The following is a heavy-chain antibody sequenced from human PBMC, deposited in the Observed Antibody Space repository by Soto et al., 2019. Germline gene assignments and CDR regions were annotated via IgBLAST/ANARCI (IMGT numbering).Heavy chain of an antibody. CDR3: AKGLINGRWYAED. Sequence: EVHLLESGGGLVHPGESLRLSCGASGFPFSSCVMTWVRQAPGKGLEWVSCITGSGTGAYYADSVKGRFTISRDNSKNMVYLQMNNLRAEDTGVYYCAKGLINGRWYAEDWGQGTLVTVSS. CDR1: GFPFSSCV. J-gene: IGHJ4*02. CDR2: ITGSGTGA. D-gene: IGHD6-13*01. V-gene: IGHV3-23*01.